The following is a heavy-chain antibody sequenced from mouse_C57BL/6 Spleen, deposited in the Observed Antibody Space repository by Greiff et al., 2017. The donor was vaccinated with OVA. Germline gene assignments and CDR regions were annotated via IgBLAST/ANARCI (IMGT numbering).Heavy chain of an antibody. V-gene: IGHV1-26*01. J-gene: IGHJ2*01. D-gene: IGHD2-1*01. Sequence: VQLQQSGPELVKPGASVKISCKASGYTFTDYYMNWVKQSHGKSLEWIGDINPNNGGTSYNQKFKGKATLTVDKSSSTAYMELRSLTSEDSAVYYCAREGGYGNSYYFDYWGQGTTLTVSS. CDR3: AREGGYGNSYYFDY. CDR1: GYTFTDYY. CDR2: INPNNGGT.